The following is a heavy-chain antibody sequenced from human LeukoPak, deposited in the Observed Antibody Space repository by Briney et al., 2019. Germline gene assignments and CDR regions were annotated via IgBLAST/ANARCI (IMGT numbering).Heavy chain of an antibody. J-gene: IGHJ4*02. V-gene: IGHV2-5*01. CDR3: AHYYDFWSGYRTYYFDY. CDR2: IYWNDDK. Sequence: SGPTLVNPTQTLTLTCTFSGFSLSTSGVGVGWIRQPPGKALEWLALIYWNDDKRYSPSLKSRLTITKDTSKNQVVLTMTNMDPVDTATYYCAHYYDFWSGYRTYYFDYWGQGTLVTVSS. CDR1: GFSLSTSGVG. D-gene: IGHD3-3*01.